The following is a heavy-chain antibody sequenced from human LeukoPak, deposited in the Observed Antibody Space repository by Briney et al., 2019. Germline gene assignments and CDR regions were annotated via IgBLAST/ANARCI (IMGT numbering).Heavy chain of an antibody. CDR2: IIPIFGTA. V-gene: IGHV1-69*13. J-gene: IGHJ4*02. D-gene: IGHD3-10*01. Sequence: WASVEVSCKASGGTFSSYAISWVRQAPGQGLEWMGGIIPIFGTANYAQKFQGRVTITADESTSTAYMELSSLRSEDTAVYYCARGPIGLGLFDYWGQGTLVTVSS. CDR1: GGTFSSYA. CDR3: ARGPIGLGLFDY.